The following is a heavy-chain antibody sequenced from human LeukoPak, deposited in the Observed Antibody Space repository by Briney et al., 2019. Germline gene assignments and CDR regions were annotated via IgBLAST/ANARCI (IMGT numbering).Heavy chain of an antibody. Sequence: SVKVSCKASGGTFSSYAISWVRQAPGQGLEWMGGIIPIFGTANYAQKFQGRVTITADESTSTAYMELSSLRSEDTAVYYCARSHPPHVLRFLEWPLDYWGQGTLVNVSS. CDR1: GGTFSSYA. J-gene: IGHJ4*02. V-gene: IGHV1-69*01. CDR3: ARSHPPHVLRFLEWPLDY. D-gene: IGHD3-3*01. CDR2: IIPIFGTA.